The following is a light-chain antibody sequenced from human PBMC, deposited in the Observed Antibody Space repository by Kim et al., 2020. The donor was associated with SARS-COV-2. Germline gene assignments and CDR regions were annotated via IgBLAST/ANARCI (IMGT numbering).Light chain of an antibody. V-gene: IGLV2-14*03. CDR1: SSDVGDYDY. CDR2: DVS. Sequence: GQSFTISCTGTSSDVGDYDYVSCYQQHPGKAPKLIISDVSNRPSGVSSRFSGSKSGNTASLTISGLQDEDEADYYCCSYARGSAYVFGTGTKVTVL. CDR3: CSYARGSAYV. J-gene: IGLJ1*01.